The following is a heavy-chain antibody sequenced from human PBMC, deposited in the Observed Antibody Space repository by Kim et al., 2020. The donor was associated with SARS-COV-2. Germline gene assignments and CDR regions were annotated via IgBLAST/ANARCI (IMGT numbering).Heavy chain of an antibody. J-gene: IGHJ6*02. V-gene: IGHV3-30*18. CDR3: AKGKGDSYYYGMDV. CDR1: GFTFSSYG. CDR2: ISYDGSNK. Sequence: GGSLRLSCAASGFTFSSYGMHWVRQAPGKGLEWVAVISYDGSNKYYADSVKGRFTISRDNSKNTLYLQMNSLRAEDTAVYYCAKGKGDSYYYGMDVWGQGTTVTVSS.